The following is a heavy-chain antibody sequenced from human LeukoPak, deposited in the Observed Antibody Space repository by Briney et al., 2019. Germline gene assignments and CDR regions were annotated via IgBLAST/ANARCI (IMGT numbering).Heavy chain of an antibody. J-gene: IGHJ6*03. CDR1: GYTFTSYG. Sequence: ASVTASCKASGYTFTSYGISWVRQAPGQGLEWMGWISASNGNTNYAQKLQGRVTMTTDTSTSTAYMELRSLRSDDTAVYYCARAVYSSSSYYYYYYYMDVWGKGTTVTVSS. CDR2: ISASNGNT. CDR3: ARAVYSSSSYYYYYYYMDV. D-gene: IGHD6-13*01. V-gene: IGHV1-18*01.